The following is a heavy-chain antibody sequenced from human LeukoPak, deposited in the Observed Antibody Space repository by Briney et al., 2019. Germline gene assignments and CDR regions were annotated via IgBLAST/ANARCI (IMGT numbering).Heavy chain of an antibody. D-gene: IGHD1-26*01. CDR1: GFAFSSYS. CDR3: ARDVWDVGYY. CDR2: ISSSSSYI. Sequence: GGSLRLSCAASGFAFSSYSMNWVRQAPGKGLEWVSSISSSSSYIYYADSVKGRFTISRDNAKNSLYLQMNSLRAEDTAVYYCARDVWDVGYYWGQGTLVTVSS. J-gene: IGHJ4*02. V-gene: IGHV3-21*01.